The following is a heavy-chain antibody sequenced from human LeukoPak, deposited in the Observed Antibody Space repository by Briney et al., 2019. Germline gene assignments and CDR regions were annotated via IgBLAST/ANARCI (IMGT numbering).Heavy chain of an antibody. Sequence: SETLSLTCTVSGGSISSYYWSWIRQPPGKGLEWIGYIYYSGSTNYNPPLKSRVTISVDTSKNQFSLKLSSVTAADTAVYYCAKHGGYSYGYGFDYWGQGTLVTVSS. V-gene: IGHV4-59*01. D-gene: IGHD5-18*01. CDR1: GGSISSYY. J-gene: IGHJ4*02. CDR2: IYYSGST. CDR3: AKHGGYSYGYGFDY.